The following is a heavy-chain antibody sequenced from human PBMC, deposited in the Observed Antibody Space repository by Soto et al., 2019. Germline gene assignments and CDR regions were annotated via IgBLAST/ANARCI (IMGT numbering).Heavy chain of an antibody. CDR1: GFTFSTYA. Sequence: QVQLVESGGGVVQPGRSLRLSCAASGFTFSTYAMHWVRQAPGKGLEWVAFIPYDGSNNHYADSVRGRFTISRDNSKSTLYLQMNSLRVEATAVYYCARDNYSVDYWGQGTLVTVSS. CDR2: IPYDGSNN. J-gene: IGHJ4*02. CDR3: ARDNYSVDY. V-gene: IGHV3-30-3*01. D-gene: IGHD1-7*01.